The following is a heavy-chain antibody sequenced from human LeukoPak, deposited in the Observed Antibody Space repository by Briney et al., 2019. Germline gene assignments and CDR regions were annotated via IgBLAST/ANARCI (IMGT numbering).Heavy chain of an antibody. CDR1: GFNFSNYA. V-gene: IGHV3-23*01. J-gene: IGHJ6*03. CDR2: ISGSSGST. D-gene: IGHD3-16*01. Sequence: GGSLRLSCAASGFNFSNYAMSWVRQAPGKGLEWVSAISGSSGSTYHADSVKGRFTISRGNSKNTLYLRMNRLRADDTAVYYCAKLGSPLYYYMDVWGKGTTVTVSS. CDR3: AKLGSPLYYYMDV.